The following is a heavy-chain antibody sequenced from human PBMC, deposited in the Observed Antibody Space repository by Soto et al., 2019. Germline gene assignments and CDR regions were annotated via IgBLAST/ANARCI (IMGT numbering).Heavy chain of an antibody. D-gene: IGHD2-15*01. CDR2: ITDSGAAT. V-gene: IGHV3-23*01. CDR1: DFTFSSYV. Sequence: GGSLRPSWGAADFTFSSYVMSGVRQAPGKGLEWVSLITDSGAATYYADSMKGRFTISRDNSKNTMYLQMNSLRAEDEAVYYXXKGLIGGXWSAADWGQGTLVTVSS. CDR3: XKGLIGGXWSAAD. J-gene: IGHJ4*02.